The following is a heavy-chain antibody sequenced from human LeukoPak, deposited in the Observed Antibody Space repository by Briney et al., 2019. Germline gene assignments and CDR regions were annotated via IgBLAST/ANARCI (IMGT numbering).Heavy chain of an antibody. CDR3: ARDLDLSSGWYYGYYYYYGMDV. CDR1: GFTFSSYG. Sequence: GGSLRLSCAASGFTFSSYGTHWVRQAPGKGLEWVAVIWYDGSNKYYADSVKGRFTISRDNSKNTLYLQMNSLRAEDTAVYYCARDLDLSSGWYYGYYYYYGMDVWGQGTTVTVSS. J-gene: IGHJ6*02. CDR2: IWYDGSNK. D-gene: IGHD6-19*01. V-gene: IGHV3-33*01.